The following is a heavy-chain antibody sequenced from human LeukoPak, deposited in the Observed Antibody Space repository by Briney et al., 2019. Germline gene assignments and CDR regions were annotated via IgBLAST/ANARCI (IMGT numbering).Heavy chain of an antibody. CDR3: ARRRVVVVAATVPSLKRYWYFDL. V-gene: IGHV4-34*01. CDR1: GGSFSGYY. J-gene: IGHJ2*01. CDR2: INHSEST. D-gene: IGHD2-15*01. Sequence: PSETLSLTCAVYGGSFSGYYWSWIRQPPGKGLEWIGEINHSESTNYNPSLKSRVTISVDTSKNQFSLKLSSVTAADTAVYYCARRRVVVVAATVPSLKRYWYFDLWGRGTLVTVSS.